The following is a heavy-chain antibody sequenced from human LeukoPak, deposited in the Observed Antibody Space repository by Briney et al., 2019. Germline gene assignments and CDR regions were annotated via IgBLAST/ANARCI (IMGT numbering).Heavy chain of an antibody. Sequence: PGGSLRLSCAASAFTFSSYWMHWVRQAPGKGLVWVSRINSDGSGTSYADSVKGRFTISRDNAKNTLYLQMNSLRAEDTAVYYCARLTYGSGSYYCDYWGQGTLVTVSS. CDR2: INSDGSGT. D-gene: IGHD3-10*01. J-gene: IGHJ4*02. CDR1: AFTFSSYW. CDR3: ARLTYGSGSYYCDY. V-gene: IGHV3-74*01.